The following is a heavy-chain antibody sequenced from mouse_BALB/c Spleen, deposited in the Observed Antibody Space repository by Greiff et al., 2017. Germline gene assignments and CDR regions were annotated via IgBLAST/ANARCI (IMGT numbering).Heavy chain of an antibody. CDR2: INSNGGST. V-gene: IGHV5-6-3*01. Sequence: EVKLMESGGGLVQPGGSLKLSCAASGFTFSSYGMSWVRQTPDKRLELVATINSNGGSTYYPDSVKGRFTISRDNAKNTLYLQMSSLKSEDTAMYYCARDGYYYGSSDAMDYWGQGTSVTVSS. D-gene: IGHD1-1*01. J-gene: IGHJ4*01. CDR3: ARDGYYYGSSDAMDY. CDR1: GFTFSSYG.